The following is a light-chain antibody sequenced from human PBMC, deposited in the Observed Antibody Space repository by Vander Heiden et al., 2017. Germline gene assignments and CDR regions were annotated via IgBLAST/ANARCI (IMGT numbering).Light chain of an antibody. V-gene: IGLV3-1*01. CDR1: TLGDKY. Sequence: SYELTQPPPVSVSPGRTASITCSGDTLGDKYACWYQQKPGQSPVLVIYQDSKRPSGIPERFSGSNSGNTATLTISGTQAMDEADYYCQAWDSSTGVVFGGGTKLTVL. CDR2: QDS. CDR3: QAWDSSTGVV. J-gene: IGLJ2*01.